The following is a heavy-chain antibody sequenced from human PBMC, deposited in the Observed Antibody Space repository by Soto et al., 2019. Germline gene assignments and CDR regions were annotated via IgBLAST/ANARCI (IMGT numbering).Heavy chain of an antibody. CDR2: INPNSGGT. CDR3: ARGSYCSGGSCSLPDY. D-gene: IGHD2-15*01. J-gene: IGHJ4*02. Sequence: ASVKVSCKASGYTFTGYYMHWVRQAPGQGLEWMGWINPNSGGTNYAQKFQGWVTMTRDTSISTAYMELSRLRSDDTAVYYCARGSYCSGGSCSLPDYWGQGTLVTVSS. V-gene: IGHV1-2*04. CDR1: GYTFTGYY.